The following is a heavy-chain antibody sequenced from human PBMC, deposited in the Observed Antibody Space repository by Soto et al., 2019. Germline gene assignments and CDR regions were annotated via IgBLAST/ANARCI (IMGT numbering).Heavy chain of an antibody. CDR2: IIPIFGTA. CDR3: ARSRTTVVTYYYYGMDV. V-gene: IGHV1-69*01. Sequence: QVQLVQSGAEVKKPGSSVNVSCKASGGTFSSYAISWVRQAPGQGLEWMGGIIPIFGTANYAQKFQGRVTITAAESTSTAYMELSSLRSEDTAVYYCARSRTTVVTYYYYGMDVWGQGTTVTVSS. D-gene: IGHD4-17*01. J-gene: IGHJ6*02. CDR1: GGTFSSYA.